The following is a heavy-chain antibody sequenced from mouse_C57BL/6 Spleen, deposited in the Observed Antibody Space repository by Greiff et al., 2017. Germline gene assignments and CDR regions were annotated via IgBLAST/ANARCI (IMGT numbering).Heavy chain of an antibody. CDR2: NYPRSGNT. CDR3: ARKKDYGSSYAMDY. CDR1: GYTFTSYG. V-gene: IGHV1-81*01. J-gene: IGHJ4*01. Sequence: QVQLQQSGAELARPGASVKLSCKASGYTFTSYGISWVKQRTGQGLEWIGENYPRSGNTYYNEKFKGKATLTADKSSSTAYMELRSLTSEDSAVYFCARKKDYGSSYAMDYWGQGTSVTVAS. D-gene: IGHD1-1*01.